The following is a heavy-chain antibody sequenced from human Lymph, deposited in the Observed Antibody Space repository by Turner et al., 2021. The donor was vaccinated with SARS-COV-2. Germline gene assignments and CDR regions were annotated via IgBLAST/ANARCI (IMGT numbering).Heavy chain of an antibody. Sequence: QVQQVQSGAEVKKPGASVKVSCMAFGYTFPAYDMQWVRQAPGQGLEWMGWINPNIGGTNYAQKFQGRVTMTRDTSISTAYMELSRLTSDDTAVYYCAREGVTVSGYYYGMDVWGQGTTVTVSS. CDR2: INPNIGGT. CDR1: GYTFPAYD. V-gene: IGHV1-2*02. J-gene: IGHJ6*02. D-gene: IGHD4-17*01. CDR3: AREGVTVSGYYYGMDV.